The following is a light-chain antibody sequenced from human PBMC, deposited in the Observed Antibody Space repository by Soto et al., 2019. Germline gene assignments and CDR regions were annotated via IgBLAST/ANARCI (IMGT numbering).Light chain of an antibody. CDR3: QQSYSTPS. Sequence: DIQMTQSPSSLSASVGDRVTITCRASQSISNYLNWYQQKPGTAPKLLIYAASSLQSGVPSRFSGSGSGTDFTLTISSLQPEDSATYYCQQSYSTPSFGQGTKLEI. J-gene: IGKJ2*01. V-gene: IGKV1-39*01. CDR2: AAS. CDR1: QSISNY.